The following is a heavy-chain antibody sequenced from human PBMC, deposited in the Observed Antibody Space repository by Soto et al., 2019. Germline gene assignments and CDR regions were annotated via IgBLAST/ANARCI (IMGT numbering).Heavy chain of an antibody. Sequence: QVQLVQSGAEVKKPGASVKVSCKASGYTFTSYAMQWVRQAPGQRRAWMGWINAGNGNTKYSQKFQGRVTSTRDTSASTAYMELSSLRSEDTAVYYCARDLGGWTDYWGQGTLVTVSS. CDR1: GYTFTSYA. CDR2: INAGNGNT. D-gene: IGHD6-19*01. J-gene: IGHJ4*02. CDR3: ARDLGGWTDY. V-gene: IGHV1-3*01.